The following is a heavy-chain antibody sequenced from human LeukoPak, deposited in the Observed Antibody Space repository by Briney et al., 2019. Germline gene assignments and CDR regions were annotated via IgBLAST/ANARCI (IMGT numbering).Heavy chain of an antibody. CDR3: ARSFLDQRSSWADS. Sequence: QTGGSLRLSCAASGFTFSSYWMHWVRQAPGKGLVWVSRIDSDGSSTSHADSVQGRFTTSRDSAKNTLYLQMSSLRVEDTAVYYCARSFLDQRSSWADSWGQGTLVTISS. J-gene: IGHJ4*02. D-gene: IGHD6-13*01. CDR2: IDSDGSST. V-gene: IGHV3-74*01. CDR1: GFTFSSYW.